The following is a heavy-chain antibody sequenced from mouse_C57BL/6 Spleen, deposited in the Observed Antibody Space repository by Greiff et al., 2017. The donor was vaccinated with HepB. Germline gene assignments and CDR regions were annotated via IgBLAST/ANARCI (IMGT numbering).Heavy chain of an antibody. J-gene: IGHJ4*01. Sequence: EVQGVESGGGLVQPKGSLKLSCAASGFTFNTYAMHWVRQAPGKGLEWVARIRSKSSNYATYYADSVKDRFTISRDDSQSMLYLQMNNLKTEDTAMYYCVRDRGTTVRGNYAMDYWGQGTSVTVSS. CDR2: IRSKSSNYAT. CDR1: GFTFNTYA. V-gene: IGHV10-3*01. CDR3: VRDRGTTVRGNYAMDY. D-gene: IGHD1-1*01.